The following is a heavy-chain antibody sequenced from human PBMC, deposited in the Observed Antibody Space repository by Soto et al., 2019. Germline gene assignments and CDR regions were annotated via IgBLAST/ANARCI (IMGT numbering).Heavy chain of an antibody. J-gene: IGHJ6*02. CDR3: AKVRWSDPISYWRFGMDV. CDR2: IIPSFGVP. CDR1: GGTFGGYA. D-gene: IGHD2-8*02. Sequence: QVQLVQSGGEVKKPGSSVKVSCKASGGTFGGYAIGWVRQAPGQGLEWMGGIIPSFGVPNYAHRFQDRVTFTAVEPTSTAYMELSSLTSVATAVYFFAKVRWSDPISYWRFGMDVWGQGPTVTVSS. V-gene: IGHV1-69*01.